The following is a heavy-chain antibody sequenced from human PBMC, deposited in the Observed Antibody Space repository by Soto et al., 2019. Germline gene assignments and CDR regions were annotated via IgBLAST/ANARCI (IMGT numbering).Heavy chain of an antibody. Sequence: EVPLVESGGGLVKPGGSLRLACAASGFTFNDAWMSWVRQAPGKGLEWVDRIKRNTDGGTADYAAPVKGRFTISRDDSKNTLSLQMNSLQTEDTAIYFCTTGLSSCHYSFDFWGQGTLVTVSS. CDR3: TTGLSSCHYSFDF. V-gene: IGHV3-15*01. D-gene: IGHD3-22*01. J-gene: IGHJ4*02. CDR1: GFTFNDAW. CDR2: IKRNTDGGTA.